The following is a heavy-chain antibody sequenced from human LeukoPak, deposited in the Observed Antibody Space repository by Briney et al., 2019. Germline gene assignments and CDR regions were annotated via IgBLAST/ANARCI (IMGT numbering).Heavy chain of an antibody. CDR2: IIPIFGTA. CDR1: GGTFSSYA. J-gene: IGHJ4*02. D-gene: IGHD5-12*01. Sequence: SVKVSCKASGGTFSSYAISWVRQAPGQGLEWMGGIIPIFGTANYAQKFQGRVTITADDSTSTAYMELSSLRSEDTAVYYCARLISGYSGYDSRVSDYWGQGTLVTVSS. V-gene: IGHV1-69*13. CDR3: ARLISGYSGYDSRVSDY.